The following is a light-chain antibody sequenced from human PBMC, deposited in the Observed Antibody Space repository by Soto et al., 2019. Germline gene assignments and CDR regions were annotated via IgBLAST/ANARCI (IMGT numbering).Light chain of an antibody. J-gene: IGLJ2*01. CDR1: SSDVGAYNY. CDR3: YSYTTSSTRV. CDR2: DVS. V-gene: IGLV2-14*01. Sequence: QSVLTQPASVSGSPGQSITISCTGTSSDVGAYNYVSWYQQHPGKAPKLMIYDVSNRPSGVSNRFSGSKSGNTASLTISGLQAEDEADYYCYSYTTSSTRVFGGGNKVTVL.